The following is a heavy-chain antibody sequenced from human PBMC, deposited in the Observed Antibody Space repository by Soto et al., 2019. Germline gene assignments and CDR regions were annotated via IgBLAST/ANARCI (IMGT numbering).Heavy chain of an antibody. CDR3: ARAEASCKSTNCPGWIDP. CDR2: INPNSGGT. J-gene: IGHJ5*02. D-gene: IGHD2-2*01. Sequence: ASVKVSCKASGYTFTGYYMHWVRQAPGQGLEWMGWINPNSGGTNYAQKFQGRVTMTRDTSISTVYMELTSLRSDDTAVYYCARAEASCKSTNCPGWIDPWGQGALVTVSS. V-gene: IGHV1-2*02. CDR1: GYTFTGYY.